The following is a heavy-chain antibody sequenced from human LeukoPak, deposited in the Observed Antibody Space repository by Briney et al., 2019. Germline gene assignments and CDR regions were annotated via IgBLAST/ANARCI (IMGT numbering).Heavy chain of an antibody. CDR3: ARGPYYDSSKISAFDI. Sequence: PSETLSLTCTVFGGSISSYYWSWIRQPAGKGLESIGRIYSSGGTNYNPFLRSRVTMSVDTSKNQFSLKLTSVTAADTAVYYCARGPYYDSSKISAFDIWGQGTMVTVSS. D-gene: IGHD3-22*01. CDR2: IYSSGGT. V-gene: IGHV4-4*07. CDR1: GGSISSYY. J-gene: IGHJ3*02.